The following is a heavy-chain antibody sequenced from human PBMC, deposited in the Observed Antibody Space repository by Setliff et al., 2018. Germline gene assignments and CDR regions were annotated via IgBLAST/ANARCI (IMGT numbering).Heavy chain of an antibody. CDR3: ATSVSWIQLVLYPQGHPEPFDY. V-gene: IGHV1-24*01. CDR2: FDPEDGET. J-gene: IGHJ4*02. CDR1: GYTLTELS. Sequence: ASVKVSCKVSGYTLTELSLHWVRQAPGKGLEWMGGFDPEDGETIYAQKFQGRVTMTEDTSTDTAYMELSSLRSEETAVYYCATSVSWIQLVLYPQGHPEPFDYWGQGTLVTV. D-gene: IGHD5-18*01.